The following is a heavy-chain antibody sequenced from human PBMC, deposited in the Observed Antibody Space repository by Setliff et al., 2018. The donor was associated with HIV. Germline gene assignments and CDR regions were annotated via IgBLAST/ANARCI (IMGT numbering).Heavy chain of an antibody. V-gene: IGHV4-4*02. D-gene: IGHD3-22*01. J-gene: IGHJ4*02. CDR2: INLSRST. Sequence: SETLSLTCAVSGGSISSSNWWSWVRQPPGKGLEWIGEINLSRSTDYNPSLKSRVTISVDTSKNQFSLKLSSVTAADTAVYYCAREATYYYDGSGYYYFDYWGRGTLVTVSS. CDR1: GGSISSSNW. CDR3: AREATYYYDGSGYYYFDY.